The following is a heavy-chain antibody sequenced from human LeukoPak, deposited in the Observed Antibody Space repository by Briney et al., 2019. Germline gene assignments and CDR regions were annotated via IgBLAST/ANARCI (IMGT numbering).Heavy chain of an antibody. Sequence: SSETLSLTCAVYGGSFGGYYWSWIRQPPGKGLEWIGEINHSGSTNYNPSLKSRVTISVDTSKNQFSLKLSSVTAADTAVYYCARGTYCSGGSCYAIRRVYLFDYWSQGTLVTVSS. D-gene: IGHD2-15*01. V-gene: IGHV4-34*01. CDR3: ARGTYCSGGSCYAIRRVYLFDY. CDR1: GGSFGGYY. J-gene: IGHJ4*02. CDR2: INHSGST.